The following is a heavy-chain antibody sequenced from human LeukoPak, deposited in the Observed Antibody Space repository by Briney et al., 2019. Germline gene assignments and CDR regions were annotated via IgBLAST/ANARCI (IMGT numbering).Heavy chain of an antibody. J-gene: IGHJ1*01. CDR3: ARDRVYGSGN. CDR2: IIPIFGTA. Sequence: GASVKVSCKASGGTFSSYAISWVRQAPGQGLEWMGGIIPIFGTANYAQKFQGRVTITADESTSTAYVELSSLRSEDTAVYYCARDRVYGSGNWGQGTLVTVSS. D-gene: IGHD3-10*01. V-gene: IGHV1-69*01. CDR1: GGTFSSYA.